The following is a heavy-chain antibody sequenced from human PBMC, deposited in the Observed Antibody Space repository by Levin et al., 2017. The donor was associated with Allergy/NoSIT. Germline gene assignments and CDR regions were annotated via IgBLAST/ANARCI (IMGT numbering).Heavy chain of an antibody. V-gene: IGHV3-7*01. J-gene: IGHJ4*02. CDR2: IKQDGSEK. D-gene: IGHD2-21*02. CDR3: ARVRYCGGDCYPYYFDY. CDR1: GFTFSSYW. Sequence: LSLTCAASGFTFSSYWMSWVRQAPGKGLEWVANIKQDGSEKYYVDSVKGRFTISRDNAKNSLYLQMNSLRAEDTAVYYCARVRYCGGDCYPYYFDYWGQGTLVTVSS.